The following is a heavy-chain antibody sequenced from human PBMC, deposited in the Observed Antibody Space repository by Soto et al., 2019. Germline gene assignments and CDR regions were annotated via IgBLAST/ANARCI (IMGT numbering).Heavy chain of an antibody. Sequence: QVQLVQSGTEVKKPGSSVKVSCKASGGTFRNYPINWVRQAPGQGLEWMGSIFPLTDIPDYAQNFQARLTISADKSTSTAYRELSILTSDDTAMYFCARGPLVVLNYFESWGQGTLVTVSS. J-gene: IGHJ4*02. V-gene: IGHV1-69*02. CDR2: IFPLTDIP. CDR3: ARGPLVVLNYFES. CDR1: GGTFRNYP.